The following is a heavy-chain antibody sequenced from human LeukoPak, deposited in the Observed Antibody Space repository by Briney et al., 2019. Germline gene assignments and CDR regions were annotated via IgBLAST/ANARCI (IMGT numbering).Heavy chain of an antibody. CDR1: GYTFTTYY. V-gene: IGHV1-2*02. D-gene: IGHD5-12*01. J-gene: IGHJ4*02. Sequence: ASVKVSCKASGYTFTTYYMHWVRQAPGQGLEWMGWINPDSGGTNYAQKFQDRVTMTRDTSTSTVYMELSSLRSEDTAVYYCARDTTYSGYDSSAQFWGQGTLVTVSS. CDR3: ARDTTYSGYDSSAQF. CDR2: INPDSGGT.